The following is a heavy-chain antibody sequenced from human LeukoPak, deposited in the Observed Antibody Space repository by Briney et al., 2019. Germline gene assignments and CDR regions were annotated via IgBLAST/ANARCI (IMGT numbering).Heavy chain of an antibody. CDR2: LNPHSGAT. J-gene: IGHJ5*02. CDR1: GYTLADFH. CDR3: ARDRAYDSSGNPMFKP. V-gene: IGHV1-2*02. D-gene: IGHD3-22*01. Sequence: GASVKVSCKASGYTLADFHIQWVRQAPGHGLEWMGTLNPHSGATHYAQKFRGRVTMTRDTSVNTAYMELSSLTSDDTAVYFCARDRAYDSSGNPMFKPWGQGTLVTVSS.